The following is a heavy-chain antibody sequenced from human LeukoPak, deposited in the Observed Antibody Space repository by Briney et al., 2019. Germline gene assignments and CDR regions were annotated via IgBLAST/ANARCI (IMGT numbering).Heavy chain of an antibody. Sequence: QAGGSLRLSCAASGFTFSSYAMSWVRQAPGKGLEWVSAISGSGGSTYYADSVKGRFTISRDNSKNTLYLQMNSLRAEDTAVYYCAASYFDGGLVDEHYYYYMDVWGKGTTVTVSS. J-gene: IGHJ6*03. D-gene: IGHD2-15*01. CDR3: AASYFDGGLVDEHYYYYMDV. CDR2: ISGSGGST. V-gene: IGHV3-23*01. CDR1: GFTFSSYA.